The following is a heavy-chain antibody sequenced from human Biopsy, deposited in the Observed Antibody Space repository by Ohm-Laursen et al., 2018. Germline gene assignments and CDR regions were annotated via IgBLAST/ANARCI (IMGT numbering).Heavy chain of an antibody. CDR3: ALAAAQTVTHFDY. Sequence: SLRLSCAASGFTFSDYYMTWFRQAPGKGLEWVSTISGNSDIIYDTDSVKGRLTISRDNSKNTLYLQMNSLKADDTAVYYCALAAAQTVTHFDYWGQGTLVTVSS. CDR2: ISGNSDII. CDR1: GFTFSDYY. D-gene: IGHD4-17*01. J-gene: IGHJ4*02. V-gene: IGHV3-23*01.